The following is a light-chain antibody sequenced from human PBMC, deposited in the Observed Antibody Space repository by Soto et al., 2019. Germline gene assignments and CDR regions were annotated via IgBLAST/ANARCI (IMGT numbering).Light chain of an antibody. J-gene: IGKJ1*01. Sequence: DIQMTQSPSTLSASVGDRVTITCRASQSISSWLAWYQQKPGKAPKLLIYDASSLESGVPSRFSGSESGTEFTLTISSLQPDDFATYYCQQYNSHSWTFGQGTKVDIK. V-gene: IGKV1-5*01. CDR1: QSISSW. CDR3: QQYNSHSWT. CDR2: DAS.